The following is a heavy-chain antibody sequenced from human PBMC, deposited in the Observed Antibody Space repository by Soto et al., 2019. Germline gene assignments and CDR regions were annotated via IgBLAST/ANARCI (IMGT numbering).Heavy chain of an antibody. CDR2: ISGSGGST. CDR1: GFTFSSYA. Sequence: GGSLRLSCAASGFTFSSYAMSWVRQAPGKGLEWVSAISGSGGSTYYADSVKGRSTISRDNSKNTLYLQMNSLRAEDTAVYYCAKGSGWSPDYYYGMDVWGQGTTVTVSS. CDR3: AKGSGWSPDYYYGMDV. D-gene: IGHD6-19*01. J-gene: IGHJ6*02. V-gene: IGHV3-23*01.